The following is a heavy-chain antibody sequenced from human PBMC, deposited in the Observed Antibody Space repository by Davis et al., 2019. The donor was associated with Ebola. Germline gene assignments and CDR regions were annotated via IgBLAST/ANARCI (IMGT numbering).Heavy chain of an antibody. CDR3: AKAGHCGNYCSFDS. Sequence: GGSLRLSCAASGFTFSSSAMSWGRQAPGKGLEWVSSIGNSGGSIYYADSVKGRFTISRDNSKNTLYLQMNSLRAKDTAVYYCAKAGHCGNYCSFDSWGQGTLVTVSS. V-gene: IGHV3-23*01. J-gene: IGHJ4*02. CDR2: IGNSGGSI. D-gene: IGHD1-26*01. CDR1: GFTFSSSA.